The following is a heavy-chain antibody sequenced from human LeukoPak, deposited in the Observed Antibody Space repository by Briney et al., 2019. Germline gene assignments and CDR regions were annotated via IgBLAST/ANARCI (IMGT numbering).Heavy chain of an antibody. J-gene: IGHJ5*02. Sequence: ASVNVSCKASGYTFTNHGINWVRQAPGQRLEWMGWTSGYTGKSKYAQKFQGRVTMTTDTSTNSVYMELKSLTSDDTAVYCCARSGLSMTIGGVVVIRNWFDPWGQGTPVTVSS. D-gene: IGHD3-3*01. CDR3: ARSGLSMTIGGVVVIRNWFDP. V-gene: IGHV1-18*01. CDR2: TSGYTGKS. CDR1: GYTFTNHG.